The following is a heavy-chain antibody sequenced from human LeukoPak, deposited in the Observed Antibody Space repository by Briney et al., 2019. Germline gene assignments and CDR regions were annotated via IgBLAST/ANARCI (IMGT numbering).Heavy chain of an antibody. CDR2: INHSGST. CDR1: GGSISSYY. J-gene: IGHJ5*02. CDR3: ARGTLYYYGSGSMSILFDP. V-gene: IGHV4-34*01. D-gene: IGHD3-10*01. Sequence: SETLSLTCTVSGGSISSYYWSWIRQPPGKGLEWIGEINHSGSTNYNPSLKSRVTISVDTSKNQFSLKLSSVTAADTAVYYCARGTLYYYGSGSMSILFDPWGQGTLVTVSS.